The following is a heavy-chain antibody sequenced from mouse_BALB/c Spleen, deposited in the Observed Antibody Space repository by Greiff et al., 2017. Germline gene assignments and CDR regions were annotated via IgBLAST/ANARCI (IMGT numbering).Heavy chain of an antibody. CDR3: TRGEYGLYYAMDY. CDR2: IYPGSGST. D-gene: IGHD2-10*02. Sequence: LQQPGSVLVRPGASVKLSCKASGYTFTSYWMHWVKQRPGQGLEWIGNIYPGSGSTNYDEKFKSKATLTVDTSSSTAYMQLSSLTSEDSAVYYCTRGEYGLYYAMDYWGQGTSVTVSS. V-gene: IGHV1S22*01. CDR1: GYTFTSYW. J-gene: IGHJ4*01.